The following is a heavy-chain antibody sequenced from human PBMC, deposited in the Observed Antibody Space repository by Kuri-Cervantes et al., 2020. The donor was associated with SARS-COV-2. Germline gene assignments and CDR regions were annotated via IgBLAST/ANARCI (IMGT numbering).Heavy chain of an antibody. Sequence: ASVKVSCKVSGYTLTELSMHWVRQAPGKGLEWMGWISAYNGNTNYAQKLQGRVTMTTDTSTSTAYMELRSLRSDDTAAYYCARVIIAVAGTDAFDIWGQGTMVTVSS. J-gene: IGHJ3*02. CDR2: ISAYNGNT. V-gene: IGHV1-18*01. CDR3: ARVIIAVAGTDAFDI. D-gene: IGHD6-19*01. CDR1: GYTLTELS.